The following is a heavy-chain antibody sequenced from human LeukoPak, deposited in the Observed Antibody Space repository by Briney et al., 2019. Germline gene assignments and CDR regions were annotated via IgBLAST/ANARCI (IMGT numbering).Heavy chain of an antibody. Sequence: GGSLRLSCAASGSTFSSYGMHWVRQAPGKGLEWVAFIRYDGSNKYYADSVKGRFATSRDNSKNTLYLQMNSLRAEDTAVYYCAKEGRYCSGGSCYYAYFDYWGQGTLVTVSS. D-gene: IGHD2-15*01. CDR2: IRYDGSNK. J-gene: IGHJ4*02. V-gene: IGHV3-30*02. CDR3: AKEGRYCSGGSCYYAYFDY. CDR1: GSTFSSYG.